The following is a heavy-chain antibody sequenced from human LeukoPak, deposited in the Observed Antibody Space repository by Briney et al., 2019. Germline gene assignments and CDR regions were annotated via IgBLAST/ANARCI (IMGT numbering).Heavy chain of an antibody. V-gene: IGHV1-69*05. Sequence: VASVKVSCKASGGTFSSYAISWVRQAPGQGLEWMGGIIPIFGTANYAQKFQGRVTITTDESTSTAYMELSSLRSEDTAVYYCERDGRWGSYDRQINWGQGTLVTVSS. CDR1: GGTFSSYA. J-gene: IGHJ4*02. CDR2: IIPIFGTA. D-gene: IGHD3-16*01. CDR3: ERDGRWGSYDRQIN.